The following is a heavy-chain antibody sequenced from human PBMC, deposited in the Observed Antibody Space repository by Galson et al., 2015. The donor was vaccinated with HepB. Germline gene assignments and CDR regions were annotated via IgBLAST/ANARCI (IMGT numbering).Heavy chain of an antibody. CDR3: ARDHYDSSGYYYGVGLLDY. CDR1: GFTFSSYA. Sequence: SLRLSCAASGFTFSSYAMHWVRQAPGKGLEWVAVISYDGSNKYYADSVKGRFTISRDNSKNTLYLQMNSLRAEDTAVYYCARDHYDSSGYYYGVGLLDYWSQGTLVTVSS. D-gene: IGHD3-22*01. J-gene: IGHJ4*02. CDR2: ISYDGSNK. V-gene: IGHV3-30-3*01.